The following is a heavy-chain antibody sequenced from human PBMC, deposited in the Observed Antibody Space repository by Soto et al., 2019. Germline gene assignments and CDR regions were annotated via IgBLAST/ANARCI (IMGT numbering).Heavy chain of an antibody. D-gene: IGHD2-21*01. CDR2: ISYDGSNK. J-gene: IGHJ4*02. CDR1: GFTFSSYA. V-gene: IGHV3-30-3*01. CDR3: ARDGGDCFDY. Sequence: GGSLRLSCAASGFTFSSYAMHWVRQAPGKGLEWVAVISYDGSNKYYADSVKGRFTISRDNSKNTLYLQMNSLRAEDTAVYYCARDGGDCFDYWGQGTLVTVSS.